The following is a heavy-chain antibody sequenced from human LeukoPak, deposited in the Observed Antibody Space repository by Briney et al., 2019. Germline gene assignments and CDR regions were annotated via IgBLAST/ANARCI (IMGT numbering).Heavy chain of an antibody. CDR2: MSYSGTT. CDR1: GDSISSYY. V-gene: IGHV4-39*01. CDR3: ANRGIYGYFNY. Sequence: PSETLSLTCTVSGDSISSYYWGWVRQPPGKGLEWIGSMSYSGTTYYNPSLKSRVLISADTSKNQFSLRLTSVTAADTAVYYCANRGIYGYFNYWGQGTLVTVSS. D-gene: IGHD3-10*01. J-gene: IGHJ4*02.